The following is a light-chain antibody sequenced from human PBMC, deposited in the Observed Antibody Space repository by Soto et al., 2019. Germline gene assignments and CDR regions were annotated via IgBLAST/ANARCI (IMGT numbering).Light chain of an antibody. J-gene: IGLJ3*02. CDR1: SSDVGAYNY. Sequence: QSALTQPPSASGSPGQSVTISCTGTSSDVGAYNYVSWYQQYPGKAPKLMICEVTKRPSGVPDRFSGSKSGNTASLTVSGLQAEDEADYYCTSYVGNDIWVFGGGTKVTVL. CDR3: TSYVGNDIWV. V-gene: IGLV2-8*01. CDR2: EVT.